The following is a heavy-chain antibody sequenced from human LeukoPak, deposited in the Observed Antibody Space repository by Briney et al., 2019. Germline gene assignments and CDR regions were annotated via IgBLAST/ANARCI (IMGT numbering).Heavy chain of an antibody. CDR3: ARGDYDFWSGYYGGAPAYNWFDP. D-gene: IGHD3-3*01. CDR1: GFSVSSSY. V-gene: IGHV3-53*01. Sequence: GGSLRLSCAASGFSVSSSYMYWVRQAPGKGLEWVSFFYRGDTTYYAESVRGRFTISRDNSKNTLYLLMNSLIPEDTAVYYCARGDYDFWSGYYGGAPAYNWFDPWGQGTLVTVSS. J-gene: IGHJ5*02. CDR2: FYRGDTT.